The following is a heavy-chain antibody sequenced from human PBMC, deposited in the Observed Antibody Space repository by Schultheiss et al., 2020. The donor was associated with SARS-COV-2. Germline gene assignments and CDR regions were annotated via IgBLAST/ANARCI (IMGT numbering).Heavy chain of an antibody. V-gene: IGHV4-4*02. CDR2: IYHSGST. CDR3: AREGNTAMGQTEFDY. Sequence: GSLRLSCAASGFTFSSYEMNWVRQAPGKGLEWIGEIYHSGSTNYNPSLKSRVTISVDKSKNQFSLKLSSVTAADTAVYYCAREGNTAMGQTEFDYWGQGTLVTVSS. D-gene: IGHD5-18*01. J-gene: IGHJ4*02. CDR1: GFTFSSYEM.